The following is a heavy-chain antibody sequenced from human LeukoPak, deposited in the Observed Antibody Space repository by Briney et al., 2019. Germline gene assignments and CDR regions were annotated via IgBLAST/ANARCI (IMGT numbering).Heavy chain of an antibody. CDR2: ISYSGST. Sequence: SETLSLTCTVSGASISPFYWSWIRQPPGKGLEWIGYISYSGSTNYNPSLKSRVTISVDTSKNQFSLKLSSVTAADTAVYYCARDSHNYGRWYFDLWGRGTLVTVSS. CDR1: GASISPFY. CDR3: ARDSHNYGRWYFDL. J-gene: IGHJ2*01. V-gene: IGHV4-59*01. D-gene: IGHD3-10*01.